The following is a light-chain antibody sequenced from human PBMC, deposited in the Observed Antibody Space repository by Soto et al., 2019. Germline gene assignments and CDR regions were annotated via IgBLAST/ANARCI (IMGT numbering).Light chain of an antibody. J-gene: IGKJ5*01. CDR1: QSVGSN. V-gene: IGKV3-15*01. CDR2: GAS. Sequence: EVVMTQSPATLSVSPGERATLSCRASQSVGSNLAWYQQKPGQAPRLLIYGASTRATGIPARFSGSGSGTEFTLTIRSLQSEDFAIYYCQQYNIWPPVTFGQGTRLEIK. CDR3: QQYNIWPPVT.